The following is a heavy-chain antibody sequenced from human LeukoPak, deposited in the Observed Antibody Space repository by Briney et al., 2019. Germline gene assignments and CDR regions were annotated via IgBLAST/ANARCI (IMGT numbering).Heavy chain of an antibody. CDR3: ARRVYYDSTVYYYDY. CDR2: IYSGGST. D-gene: IGHD3-22*01. V-gene: IGHV3-66*01. CDR1: GFTFSSYA. Sequence: GGSLRLSCAASGFTFSSYAMSWVRQAPGKGLEWVSVIYSGGSTYYADSVKGRFTISRDNSKNTLYLQMNSLRAEDTAVYYCARRVYYDSTVYYYDYWGQGTLVTVSS. J-gene: IGHJ4*02.